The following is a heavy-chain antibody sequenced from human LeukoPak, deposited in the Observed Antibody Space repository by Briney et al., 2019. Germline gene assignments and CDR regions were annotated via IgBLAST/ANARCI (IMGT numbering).Heavy chain of an antibody. CDR2: INPNSGDT. CDR3: ARLKWPTDY. Sequence: EASVKVSCKPSGYTFTDFFHHWVRQAPGQGLEWMGWINPNSGDTNYAQKFQGRVTMTRDTSISTVFLDLDRLTSDDTAIYYCARLKWPTDYWGQGTLVTVSS. J-gene: IGHJ4*02. CDR1: GYTFTDFF. D-gene: IGHD5-12*01. V-gene: IGHV1-2*02.